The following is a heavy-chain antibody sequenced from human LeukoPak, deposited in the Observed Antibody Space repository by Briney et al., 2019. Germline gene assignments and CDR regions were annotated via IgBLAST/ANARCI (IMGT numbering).Heavy chain of an antibody. V-gene: IGHV1-46*01. Sequence: ASVKVSCKASGYTFTSYYMHWVRQAPGQGLEWMGIINPSGGSTSYAQKFQGRVTMTRNTSISTAYMELSSLRSEDTAVYYCARGLWTSVVVVAATSFDYLGQGNLV. D-gene: IGHD2-15*01. CDR1: GYTFTSYY. CDR2: INPSGGST. J-gene: IGHJ4*02. CDR3: ARGLWTSVVVVAATSFDY.